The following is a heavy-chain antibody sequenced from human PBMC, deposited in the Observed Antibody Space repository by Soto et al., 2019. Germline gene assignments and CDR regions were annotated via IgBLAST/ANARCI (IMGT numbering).Heavy chain of an antibody. CDR2: ISYDGSNK. D-gene: IGHD3-9*01. Sequence: QVQLVESGGGVVQPGRSLRLSCAASGFTFSSYAMHWVRQATGKGLEWVAVISYDGSNKYYADSVKGRFTISRDNSKNTLYLQMNSLRAEDTAVYYCARGTSNYDILTGPPLTPGDYYGMDVWGQGTTVTVSS. J-gene: IGHJ6*02. CDR1: GFTFSSYA. V-gene: IGHV3-30-3*01. CDR3: ARGTSNYDILTGPPLTPGDYYGMDV.